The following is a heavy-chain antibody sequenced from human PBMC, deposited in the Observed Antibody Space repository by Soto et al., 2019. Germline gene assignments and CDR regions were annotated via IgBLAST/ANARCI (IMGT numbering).Heavy chain of an antibody. J-gene: IGHJ4*02. V-gene: IGHV4-59*08. CDR3: ARLYGRSGFEDY. CDR2: IYYSGST. D-gene: IGHD5-12*01. Sequence: SETLSLTCTVSGGSISSYYWSWIRQPPGKGLEWIGYIYYSGSTNYNPSLKSRVTISVDTSKNQFSLKLSSVTAADTAVYYCARLYGRSGFEDYWGQGTLVTVSS. CDR1: GGSISSYY.